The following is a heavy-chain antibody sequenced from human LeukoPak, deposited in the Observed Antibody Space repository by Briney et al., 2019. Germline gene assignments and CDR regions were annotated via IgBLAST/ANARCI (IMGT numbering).Heavy chain of an antibody. CDR2: ISSDGRDK. CDR1: GFTFSGYA. V-gene: IGHV3-30*18. CDR3: AKDISKWERKGYFDY. D-gene: IGHD1-26*01. Sequence: PGGSLRLSCAASGFTFSGYAIHWVRQAPGKGLEWVAVISSDGRDKHHADSVKGRFTISRDNSKNTLYLQMNSLRAEDTAVYYCAKDISKWERKGYFDYWGQGTLVTVSS. J-gene: IGHJ4*02.